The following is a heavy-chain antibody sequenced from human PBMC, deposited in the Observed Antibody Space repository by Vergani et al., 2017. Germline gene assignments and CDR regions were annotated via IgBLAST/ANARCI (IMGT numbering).Heavy chain of an antibody. D-gene: IGHD6-13*01. V-gene: IGHV3-23*01. CDR3: AKVRVSSSYFDY. J-gene: IGHJ4*02. CDR1: GFTFSSYV. Sequence: EVQLLESGGGLVKPGGSLRLSCAASGFTFSSYVMSWVRQAPGKGLEWVSAISGSGGSTYYADSVKGRFTISRDNSKNTLNLQMNSLRAEDTAVYYCAKVRVSSSYFDYWGQGTLVTVSS. CDR2: ISGSGGST.